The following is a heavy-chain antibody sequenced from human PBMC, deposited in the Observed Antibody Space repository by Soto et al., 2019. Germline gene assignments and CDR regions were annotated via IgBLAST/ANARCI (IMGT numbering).Heavy chain of an antibody. J-gene: IGHJ6*03. D-gene: IGHD2-2*01. CDR3: ARRRQLETDIVVVPAALTGYYYYMDV. Sequence: SETLSLTCTVSGGSISSYYWSWIRQPPGKGLEWIGYIYYSGSTNYNPSLKSRVTISVDTSRNQFSLKLSSVTAADTAVYYCARRRQLETDIVVVPAALTGYYYYMDVWGKGTTVTVSS. CDR1: GGSISSYY. V-gene: IGHV4-59*08. CDR2: IYYSGST.